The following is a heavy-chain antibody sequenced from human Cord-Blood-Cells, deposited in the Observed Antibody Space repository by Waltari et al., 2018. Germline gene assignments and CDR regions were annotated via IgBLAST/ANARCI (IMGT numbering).Heavy chain of an antibody. D-gene: IGHD3-10*01. J-gene: IGHJ4*02. CDR3: ARRGSSPNTLYYFDY. CDR1: GGSISSSSYY. CDR2: IYYSGST. Sequence: QLQLQESGPGLVKPSETLSLTCTVSGGSISSSSYYWGWIRQPPGKGLEWIGSIYYSGSTYYNPSLTSRVTISVDTSKNQFSLKLSSVTAADTAVYYCARRGSSPNTLYYFDYWGQGTLVTVSS. V-gene: IGHV4-39*01.